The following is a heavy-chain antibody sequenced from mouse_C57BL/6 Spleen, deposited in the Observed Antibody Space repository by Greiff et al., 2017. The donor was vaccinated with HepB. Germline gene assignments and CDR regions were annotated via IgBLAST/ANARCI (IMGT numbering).Heavy chain of an antibody. Sequence: VQLQQSGPELVKPGASVKIPCKASGYTFTDYNMDWVKQSHGKSLKWIGDINPNNGGTIYNQKFKGKATLTVDKSSSTAYMELRSLTAEDTAVYYCARRDDYDGGAFDYWGQGTTLTVSS. CDR3: ARRDDYDGGAFDY. CDR1: GYTFTDYN. J-gene: IGHJ2*01. D-gene: IGHD2-4*01. CDR2: INPNNGGT. V-gene: IGHV1-18*01.